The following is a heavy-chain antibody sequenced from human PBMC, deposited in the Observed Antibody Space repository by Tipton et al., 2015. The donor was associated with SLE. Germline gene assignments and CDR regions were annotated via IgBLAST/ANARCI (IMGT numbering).Heavy chain of an antibody. CDR3: ARDPNFGDPGTFDY. V-gene: IGHV4-59*01. Sequence: TLSLTCTVSGGSINNYYWTWIRQPPGKGLEWIGYISYSGSTNYNPSLKSRLTIPVDTSKNQFSLRLNSVAAADTAVYYCARDPNFGDPGTFDYWGQGTLVTVSS. D-gene: IGHD4-17*01. CDR1: GGSINNYY. J-gene: IGHJ4*02. CDR2: ISYSGST.